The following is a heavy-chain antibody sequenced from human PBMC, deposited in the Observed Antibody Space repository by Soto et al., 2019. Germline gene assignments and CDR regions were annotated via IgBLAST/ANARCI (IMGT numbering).Heavy chain of an antibody. CDR1: GFTFSSYW. CDR3: AKDQGIASRPRWFDP. CDR2: IKQDGSEK. Sequence: PGGSLRLSCAASGFTFSSYWMSWVRQAPGKGLEWVANIKQDGSEKYYVDSVKGRFTISRDNAKNTLYLQMNSLRAEDTAVYYCAKDQGIASRPRWFDPWGQGTLVTVSS. V-gene: IGHV3-7*03. J-gene: IGHJ5*02. D-gene: IGHD6-6*01.